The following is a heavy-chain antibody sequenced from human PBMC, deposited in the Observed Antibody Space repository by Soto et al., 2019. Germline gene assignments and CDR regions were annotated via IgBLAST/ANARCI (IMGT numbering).Heavy chain of an antibody. Sequence: QVQLQESGPGLVKPSETLSLTCTVSGGSISSYYWSWIRQPPGKGLEWIGYIYYSGSTNYNPSLKSRVTMSVDTSKNQFSLKLSSVTAADTVVYYCARVKGDYYYYYYMDVWGKGTTVTVSS. CDR2: IYYSGST. J-gene: IGHJ6*03. CDR3: ARVKGDYYYYYYMDV. CDR1: GGSISSYY. V-gene: IGHV4-59*01. D-gene: IGHD2-21*02.